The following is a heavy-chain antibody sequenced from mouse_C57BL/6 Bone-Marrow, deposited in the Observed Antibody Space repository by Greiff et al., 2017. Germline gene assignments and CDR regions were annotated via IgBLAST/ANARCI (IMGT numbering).Heavy chain of an antibody. V-gene: IGHV1-50*01. CDR3: ARGKLAWFAY. Sequence: QVQLQQPGAELVKPGASVKLSCKASGYTFTSYWMQWVKQRPGQGLEWIGEIDPSDSYTNYNQKFKGKATLTVDTSSSTAYMQLSSLKSEDSAVYYCARGKLAWFAYWGQGTLVTVSA. J-gene: IGHJ3*01. CDR1: GYTFTSYW. CDR2: IDPSDSYT.